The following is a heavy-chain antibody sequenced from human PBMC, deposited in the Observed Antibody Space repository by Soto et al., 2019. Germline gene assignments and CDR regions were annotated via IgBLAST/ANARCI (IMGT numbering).Heavy chain of an antibody. J-gene: IGHJ4*02. Sequence: GGSLRLSCAASGFTFSSYAMHWVRQAPGKGLEWVAVISYDGSNKYYADSVKGRFTISRDNSKNTLYLQMNSLRAEDTAVYYCARGGVLLWFGAAQAFDYWVQGTLVPVSS. CDR1: GFTFSSYA. D-gene: IGHD3-10*01. CDR2: ISYDGSNK. CDR3: ARGGVLLWFGAAQAFDY. V-gene: IGHV3-30-3*01.